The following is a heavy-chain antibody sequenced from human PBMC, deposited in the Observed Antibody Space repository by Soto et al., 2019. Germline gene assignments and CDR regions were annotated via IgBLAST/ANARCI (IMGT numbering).Heavy chain of an antibody. CDR2: ISAYNGNT. CDR3: AREGDCSSTSCYPATPKNYYYYGMDV. V-gene: IGHV1-18*01. J-gene: IGHJ6*02. CDR1: CYTFTSYD. Sequence: ASVKVSCKASCYTFTSYDKSWVRQAPGQGLEWMGWISAYNGNTNYAQKLQGRVTMTTDTSTSTAYMELRSLRSDDTAVYYCAREGDCSSTSCYPATPKNYYYYGMDVWGQGTTVTVTS. D-gene: IGHD2-2*01.